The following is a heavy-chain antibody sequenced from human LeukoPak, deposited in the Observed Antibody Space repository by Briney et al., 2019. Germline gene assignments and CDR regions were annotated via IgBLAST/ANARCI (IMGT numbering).Heavy chain of an antibody. CDR2: IRYDGSNK. CDR1: GFTFSSYG. D-gene: IGHD4-11*01. Sequence: GGSLRLSCAASGFTFSSYGMHWVRQAPGKGLEWVAFIRYDGSNKYYADSVKGRFTISRDNSKNTLYLQMNSLRAEDTAVYYCAKDFGFGSLPTPFTVTTGFDYWGQGTLVTVSS. CDR3: AKDFGFGSLPTPFTVTTGFDY. J-gene: IGHJ4*02. V-gene: IGHV3-30*02.